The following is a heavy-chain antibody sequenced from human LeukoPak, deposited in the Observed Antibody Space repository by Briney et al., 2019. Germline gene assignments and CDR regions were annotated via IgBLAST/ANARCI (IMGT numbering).Heavy chain of an antibody. CDR3: ARLSTATSDSDY. J-gene: IGHJ4*02. Sequence: ETLSLTCTVSGGSISSSSYYWGWVRQAPGKGLEWVANIKQDGSETYYVDSVRGRFTISRDNAKNSLYLQMSGLRAEDTAVYYCARLSTATSDSDYWGQGTLLSVSS. V-gene: IGHV3-7*01. CDR2: IKQDGSET. CDR1: GGSISSSSYY. D-gene: IGHD4-11*01.